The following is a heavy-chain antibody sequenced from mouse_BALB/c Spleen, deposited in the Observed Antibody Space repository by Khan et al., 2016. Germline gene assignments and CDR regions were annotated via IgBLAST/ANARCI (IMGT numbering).Heavy chain of an antibody. V-gene: IGHV3-1*02. CDR1: GYSITSGYS. J-gene: IGHJ4*01. Sequence: EVQLQESGPDLVKPSQSLSLTCTVTGYSITSGYSWHWIRQFPGNKLEWMGYIHYSGSTNYNPSLKSRISITRDTSKNQFFLQLNSVTTENTATYYCARKSTTVVATDAMDYWGQGTSVTVSS. CDR2: IHYSGST. CDR3: ARKSTTVVATDAMDY. D-gene: IGHD1-1*01.